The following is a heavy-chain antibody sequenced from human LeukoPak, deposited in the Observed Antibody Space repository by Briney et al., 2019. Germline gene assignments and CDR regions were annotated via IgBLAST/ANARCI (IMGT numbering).Heavy chain of an antibody. D-gene: IGHD6-6*01. J-gene: IGHJ4*02. CDR3: AGSAYSSLWGYYFDY. CDR1: GDSISSGGYS. CDR2: ISHSGST. V-gene: IGHV4-30-2*01. Sequence: SETLSLTCTVSGDSISSGGYSWSWIRQPPGKGLEWIGYISHSGSTYYNPSLKSRVTISVDRSKNQFSLKLSSVTAADTAVYYCAGSAYSSLWGYYFDYWGQGTPVTVSS.